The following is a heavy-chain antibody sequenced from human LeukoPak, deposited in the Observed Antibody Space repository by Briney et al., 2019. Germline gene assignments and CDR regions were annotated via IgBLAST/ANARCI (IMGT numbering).Heavy chain of an antibody. CDR2: ISSSSSYI. J-gene: IGHJ4*02. CDR3: ARGAARRTVNFDY. Sequence: GGSLRLSCAASGFTFSSYSMNWVRRAPGKGLEWVSSISSSSSYIYYADSVKGRFTISRDNAKNSLYLQMNSLRAEDTAVYYCARGAARRTVNFDYWGQGTLVTVSS. V-gene: IGHV3-21*01. CDR1: GFTFSSYS. D-gene: IGHD6-6*01.